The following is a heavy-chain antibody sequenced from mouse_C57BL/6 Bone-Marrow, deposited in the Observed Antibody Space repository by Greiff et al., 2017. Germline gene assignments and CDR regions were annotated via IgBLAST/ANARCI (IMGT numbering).Heavy chain of an antibody. CDR3: ARHGYFDV. J-gene: IGHJ1*03. CDR2: FSSGGSYT. Sequence: EVQLVESGGDLVKLGGSWKLSCAASGFTFSSNGMPWVGQTPDKGLGWVATFSSGGSYTYDPDSVKGRFPISRDNAKNTLYLQMSSLKSEDTAMYYCARHGYFDVWGTGTTVTVSS. CDR1: GFTFSSNG. V-gene: IGHV5-6*01.